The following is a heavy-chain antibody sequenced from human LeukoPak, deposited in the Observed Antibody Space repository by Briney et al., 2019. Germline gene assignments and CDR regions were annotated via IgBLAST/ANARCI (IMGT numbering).Heavy chain of an antibody. D-gene: IGHD6-19*01. J-gene: IGHJ4*02. V-gene: IGHV3-30*02. CDR2: IRYDGSNK. CDR1: GFIFKNYD. CDR3: AKNPASSGWYSIDY. Sequence: GGSLRLSCAASGFIFKNYDMHWVRQAPGKGLEWVAFIRYDGSNKYYADSVKGRFTISRDNSKNTLYLQMNSLRAEDTAVYYCAKNPASSGWYSIDYWGQGTLVTVSS.